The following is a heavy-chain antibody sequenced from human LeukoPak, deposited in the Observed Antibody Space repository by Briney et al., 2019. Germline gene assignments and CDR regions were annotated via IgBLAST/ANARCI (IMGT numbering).Heavy chain of an antibody. V-gene: IGHV3-74*01. D-gene: IGHD3-9*01. CDR2: INSDGSST. J-gene: IGHJ5*02. CDR1: GFTFSSYW. Sequence: GGSLRLSCAASGFTFSSYWMHWVRQAPGKGLVWVSRINSDGSSTSYADSVKGRFTISRDNAKNTLYLQMNSLRAEDTAVYYCARDKEVNDWLLSPHNWFDPWGQGTLVTVSS. CDR3: ARDKEVNDWLLSPHNWFDP.